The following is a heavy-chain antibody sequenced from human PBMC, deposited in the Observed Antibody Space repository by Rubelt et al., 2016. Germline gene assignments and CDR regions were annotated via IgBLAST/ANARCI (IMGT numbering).Heavy chain of an antibody. CDR3: ARGFSSTSCYDY. V-gene: IGHV4-34*01. Sequence: QVQLQQWGAGLLKPSETLSLTCAVYGGSFSGYYWSWIRQPPGKGLEWIGEINHSGSTNYNPSLKSRVTISVDTSKNQFSLKLSSLTAADTAVYYCARGFSSTSCYDYWGQGTLVTVSS. J-gene: IGHJ4*02. D-gene: IGHD2-2*01. CDR1: GGSFSGYY. CDR2: INHSGST.